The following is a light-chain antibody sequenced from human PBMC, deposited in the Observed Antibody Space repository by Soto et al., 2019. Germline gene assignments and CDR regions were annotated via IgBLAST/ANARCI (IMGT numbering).Light chain of an antibody. CDR1: SSDVGGYNY. CDR3: SSYTTSSSLYV. V-gene: IGLV2-14*01. Sequence: SVRTQPASVSGSPGQSITISFTGTSSDVGGYNYVSWYQQHPGKAPKLMIYEVSNRPSGVSNRFSGSKSGNTASLTISGLQAEDEADYYCSSYTTSSSLYVFGSGTKVTVL. CDR2: EVS. J-gene: IGLJ1*01.